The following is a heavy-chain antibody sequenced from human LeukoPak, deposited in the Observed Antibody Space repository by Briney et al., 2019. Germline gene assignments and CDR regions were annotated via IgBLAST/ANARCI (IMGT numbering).Heavy chain of an antibody. CDR1: GGSISSGGYY. CDR2: INYSGRI. Sequence: PSETLSLTCTVSGGSISSGGYYWSWIRQYPGKGLEWIGHINYSGRIYYNPSLKGRVNISLVTSKNHVSLKLTSVTAADTAVYFCARGEGAPYYDFLSDYIDAFDIWGQGTRVTVSS. V-gene: IGHV4-31*03. D-gene: IGHD3-3*01. CDR3: ARGEGAPYYDFLSDYIDAFDI. J-gene: IGHJ3*02.